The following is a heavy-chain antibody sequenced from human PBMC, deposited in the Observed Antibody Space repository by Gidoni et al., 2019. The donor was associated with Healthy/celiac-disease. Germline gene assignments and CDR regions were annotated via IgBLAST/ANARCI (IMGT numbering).Heavy chain of an antibody. CDR3: ARGGAYGDPFMDV. D-gene: IGHD4-17*01. J-gene: IGHJ6*02. V-gene: IGHV3-33*01. CDR2: IWYDGSNK. Sequence: QVQLVESGGGVVQPGRSLRLSCAASVFTFSSYGMHWVRQAPGKGLEWVAVIWYDGSNKYYADSVKGRFTISRDNSKNTLYLQMNSLRAEDTAVYYCARGGAYGDPFMDVWGQGTTVTVSS. CDR1: VFTFSSYG.